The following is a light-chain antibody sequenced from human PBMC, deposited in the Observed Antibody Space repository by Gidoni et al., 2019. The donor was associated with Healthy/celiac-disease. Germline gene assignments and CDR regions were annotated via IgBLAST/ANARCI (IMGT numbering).Light chain of an antibody. CDR1: SSDVGSYNY. CDR3: SSYTSSSTWV. Sequence: QSALTQPASVSGSPGQSITISCTGTSSDVGSYNYVSWYQQHPGKAPKLMIYEISNRPSGVTNPFSGSKSGNTASLTISGLHAEDEADYYCSSYTSSSTWVFGGGTKLTVL. J-gene: IGLJ3*02. V-gene: IGLV2-14*01. CDR2: EIS.